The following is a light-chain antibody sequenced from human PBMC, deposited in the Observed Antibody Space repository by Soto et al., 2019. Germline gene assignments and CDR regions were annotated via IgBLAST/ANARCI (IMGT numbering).Light chain of an antibody. V-gene: IGLV2-23*01. CDR2: EGS. J-gene: IGLJ1*01. Sequence: QSALTQPASVSGSPGQSITISCTETSSDVGSYNLVSWYQQHPGKAPKLMIDEGSKRPSGVSNRFSGSKSGNTASLTISGLHAEDEADYYCCSHAGSSIAVFGTGTKLTVL. CDR3: CSHAGSSIAV. CDR1: SSDVGSYNL.